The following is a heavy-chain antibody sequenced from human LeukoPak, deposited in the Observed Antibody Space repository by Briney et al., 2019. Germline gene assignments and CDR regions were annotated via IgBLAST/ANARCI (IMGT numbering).Heavy chain of an antibody. J-gene: IGHJ4*02. CDR2: ISGDGIST. CDR1: GLPIGDFA. CDR3: ARESGKFDY. V-gene: IGHV3-43*02. Sequence: GGSLRLSCVASGLPIGDFAMHWVRQAPGQGLEWVSLISGDGISTFFTGSVKGRFSISRDNSKNSLFLEMSSLRTEDTAMYYCARESGKFDYWGQGTLVAVSS.